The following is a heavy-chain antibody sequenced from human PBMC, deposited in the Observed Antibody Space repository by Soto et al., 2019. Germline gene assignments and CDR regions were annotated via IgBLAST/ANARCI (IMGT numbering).Heavy chain of an antibody. D-gene: IGHD3-16*01. CDR1: GYTFTSYG. V-gene: IGHV1-18*01. CDR2: ISAYNGNT. Sequence: QVQLVQSGAEVKKPGASVKVSCKASGYTFTSYGISWVRQAPGQGLEWMGWISAYNGNTNYAQKLQXXXTXXTDTSTSTAYMEWRSLRSDDTAVYYCARDWVGVDYWGQGTLVTVSS. J-gene: IGHJ4*02. CDR3: ARDWVGVDY.